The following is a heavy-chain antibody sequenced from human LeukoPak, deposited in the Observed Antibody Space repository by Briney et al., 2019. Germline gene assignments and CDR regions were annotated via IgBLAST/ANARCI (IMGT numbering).Heavy chain of an antibody. CDR1: GYSIGSGYY. J-gene: IGHJ4*02. CDR2: IYHSGST. V-gene: IGHV4-38-2*02. CDR3: ARLSADGGFYFDY. Sequence: PSETLSLTCTVSGYSIGSGYYWGWIRQPPGKGLEWIGSIYHSGSTYYNPSLKSRVTISVDTSKNQFSLKLSSVTAADTAVYYCARLSADGGFYFDYWGQGTLVTVSS.